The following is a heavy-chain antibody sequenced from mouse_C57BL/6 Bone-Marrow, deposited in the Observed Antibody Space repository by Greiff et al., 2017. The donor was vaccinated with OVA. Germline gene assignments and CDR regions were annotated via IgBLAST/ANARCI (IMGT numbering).Heavy chain of an antibody. Sequence: EVQLQESGPELVKPGASVKISCKASGYSFTGYYMHWVKQSHGNILDWIGYIYPYNGVSSYNQKFKGKATLTVDKSSSTAYMELRSLTSEDSAVYYCARVIYDYDDGYYFDYWGQGTTLTVSS. D-gene: IGHD2-4*01. V-gene: IGHV1-31*01. CDR1: GYSFTGYY. J-gene: IGHJ2*01. CDR2: IYPYNGVS. CDR3: ARVIYDYDDGYYFDY.